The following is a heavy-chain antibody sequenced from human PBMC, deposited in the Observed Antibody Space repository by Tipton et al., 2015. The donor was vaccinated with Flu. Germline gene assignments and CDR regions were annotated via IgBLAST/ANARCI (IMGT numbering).Heavy chain of an antibody. CDR3: ARASGSGTYVIFDY. D-gene: IGHD3-10*01. CDR2: IYTSGTS. CDR1: GDSMISFY. V-gene: IGHV4-4*07. Sequence: LRLSCTASGDSMISFYWSWIRQPAGKGLEFIGRIYTSGTSNYNPSLKSRVTMSIDTSKNQFSLKLNSVTAADTAVYYCARASGSGTYVIFDYWGQGTLVTVSS. J-gene: IGHJ4*02.